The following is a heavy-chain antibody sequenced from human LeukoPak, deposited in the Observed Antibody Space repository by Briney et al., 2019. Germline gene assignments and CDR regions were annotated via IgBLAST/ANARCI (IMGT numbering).Heavy chain of an antibody. Sequence: SETLSLTCTVSGGSISSYYWSWVRQPPGKGLEWIGYIYYSGSTNYNPSLKSRVTISVDTSKNQFSLKLSSVTAADTAVYYCAREDRGVFDYWGQGTLVTVSS. V-gene: IGHV4-59*01. D-gene: IGHD3-10*01. CDR1: GGSISSYY. CDR3: AREDRGVFDY. J-gene: IGHJ4*02. CDR2: IYYSGST.